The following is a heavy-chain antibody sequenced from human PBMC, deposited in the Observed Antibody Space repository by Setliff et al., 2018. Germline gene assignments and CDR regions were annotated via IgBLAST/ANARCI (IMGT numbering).Heavy chain of an antibody. CDR3: ALEYSNSSPTVYYYMDV. V-gene: IGHV1-69*06. CDR2: IIPLFETT. CDR1: GGIFNSFS. D-gene: IGHD6-6*01. J-gene: IGHJ6*03. Sequence: ASVKVSCKASGGIFNSFSITWVRQAPGQGLEWMGRIIPLFETTNYVEKFQGRVTITADKSTSTAYMELSRLTSEDTAVYYCALEYSNSSPTVYYYMDVWGKGTTVTISS.